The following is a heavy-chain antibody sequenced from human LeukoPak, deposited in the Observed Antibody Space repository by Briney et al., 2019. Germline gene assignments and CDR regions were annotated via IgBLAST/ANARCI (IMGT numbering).Heavy chain of an antibody. V-gene: IGHV3-15*01. CDR2: IKRGGTV. CDR3: KWERSVYYGMDV. D-gene: IGHD1-26*01. Sequence: PGGSLRLSCVVSGRKFSDAWVTWVRQAPGKGLEWVGRIKRGGTVDYAAPVNGRFTISRDDSKNTVYLQINSLKIEDTAVYYCKWERSVYYGMDVWGQGTTVTVSS. J-gene: IGHJ6*02. CDR1: GRKFSDAW.